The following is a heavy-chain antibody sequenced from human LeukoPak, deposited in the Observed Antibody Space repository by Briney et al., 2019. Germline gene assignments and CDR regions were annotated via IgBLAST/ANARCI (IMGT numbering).Heavy chain of an antibody. J-gene: IGHJ4*02. V-gene: IGHV3-30-3*01. CDR1: AFTFSNYA. Sequence: GGSLRLSCAAYAFTFSNYAIHWVRQAPGKGLEWAALISKDGTNKYYPDSVKGRFTISRDNSKNTLYLQMNSLRAEDTAVYYCAILGYSSSVFDCWGQGTLVTVSS. CDR3: AILGYSSSVFDC. CDR2: ISKDGTNK. D-gene: IGHD6-13*01.